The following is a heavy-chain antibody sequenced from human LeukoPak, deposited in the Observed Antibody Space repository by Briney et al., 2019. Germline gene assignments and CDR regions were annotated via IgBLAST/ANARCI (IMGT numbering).Heavy chain of an antibody. Sequence: GASVKVSCKASGYTFTSYGISWVRQAPGQGLEWMGWISAYNGNTNYAQKLQGRVTMTTDTSTSTAYMELRSLRPDDTAVYYCARDTSRISKLIQLWLIDYWGQGTLVAVSS. V-gene: IGHV1-18*01. CDR3: ARDTSRISKLIQLWLIDY. J-gene: IGHJ4*02. CDR2: ISAYNGNT. D-gene: IGHD5-18*01. CDR1: GYTFTSYG.